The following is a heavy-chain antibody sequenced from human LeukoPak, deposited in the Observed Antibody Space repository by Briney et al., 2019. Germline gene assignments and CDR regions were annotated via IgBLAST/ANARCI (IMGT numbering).Heavy chain of an antibody. CDR2: ISGSGGYT. J-gene: IGHJ6*02. D-gene: IGHD3-16*02. CDR1: GFTFSDYT. V-gene: IGHV3-23*01. Sequence: PGGSLRLSCAASGFTFSDYTMSWVRQAPGKGLEWVSTISGSGGYTYYADSVKGRFTISRDNSKNTLYLQMNSLRAEDTAVYYCAKDRSGRHYYYGMDVWGQGTTVTVSS. CDR3: AKDRSGRHYYYGMDV.